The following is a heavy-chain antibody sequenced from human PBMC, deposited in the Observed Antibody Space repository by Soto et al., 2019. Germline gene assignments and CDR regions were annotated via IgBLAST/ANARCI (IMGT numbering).Heavy chain of an antibody. D-gene: IGHD3-10*01. Sequence: QVPLVQSGAEVKKPGSSVTVSCKASGGTFSSYAIHWVRQAPGQGLEWMGGIIPMYGPAKYAQRFQGRVTITADESTTTIYMELTILTSQDTAVYYCARVTSMVRGVLDNWFDPWGHGTLVTVSS. CDR3: ARVTSMVRGVLDNWFDP. CDR2: IIPMYGPA. V-gene: IGHV1-69*01. J-gene: IGHJ5*02. CDR1: GGTFSSYA.